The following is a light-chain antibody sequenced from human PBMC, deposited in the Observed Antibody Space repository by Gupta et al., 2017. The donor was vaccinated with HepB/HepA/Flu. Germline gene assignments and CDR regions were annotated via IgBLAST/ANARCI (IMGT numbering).Light chain of an antibody. J-gene: IGLJ2*01. CDR1: NNNIGRYNL. V-gene: IGLV2-23*02. Sequence: QSVLTQPASVSGSPGQSIPISCTGTNNNIGRYNLVSWYQQFPGKAPKLIIYEVNKRPSGVSDRFSGSKSGNTASLTISGLQAEDEANYYCCSYAGRDTPVVFGGGTKLTVL. CDR3: CSYAGRDTPVV. CDR2: EVN.